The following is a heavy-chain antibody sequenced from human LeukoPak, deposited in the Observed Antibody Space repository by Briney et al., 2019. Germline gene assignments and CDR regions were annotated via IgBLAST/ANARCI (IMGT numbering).Heavy chain of an antibody. J-gene: IGHJ4*02. Sequence: SETLSLTCTVSGGSISSSSYYWGWIRQPPGKGLEWIGSIYYSGSTYYNPSLKSRVTISVDTSKNQFSLKLSSVTAADTAVYHCARTFSPSLTFDYWGQGTLVTVSS. CDR2: IYYSGST. CDR1: GGSISSSSYY. V-gene: IGHV4-39*01. CDR3: ARTFSPSLTFDY. D-gene: IGHD3-16*02.